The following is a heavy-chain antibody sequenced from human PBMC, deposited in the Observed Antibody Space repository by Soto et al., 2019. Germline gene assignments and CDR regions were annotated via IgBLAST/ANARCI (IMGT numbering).Heavy chain of an antibody. CDR2: ISWNSGSI. D-gene: IGHD6-19*01. CDR3: AKGGSDSGWDN. J-gene: IGHJ4*02. V-gene: IGHV3-9*01. Sequence: EVQLVESGGGLVQPGRSLRLSCAASGFTFDDYAMHWVRQAPGKGLEWVSGISWNSGSIGYADSVKGRFTISRDNAKNSLYLQMNSLRAEDTALYYCAKGGSDSGWDNWGQGTLVTVSS. CDR1: GFTFDDYA.